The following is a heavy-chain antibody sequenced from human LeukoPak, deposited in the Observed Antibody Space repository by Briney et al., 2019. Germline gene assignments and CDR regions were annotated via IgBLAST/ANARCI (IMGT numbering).Heavy chain of an antibody. CDR2: IYSGGGT. CDR3: ACSGPYSNGGVMNDY. CDR1: GFTVSSKY. V-gene: IGHV3-66*01. Sequence: GGSLRLSCAASGFTVSSKYMSWVRQAPGGGLEWVSVIYSGGGTSYADSVKGRFTICSNTSKNTLYHQMNSLRADDTAVYYCACSGPYSNGGVMNDYWGQGTLVTVSS. J-gene: IGHJ4*02. D-gene: IGHD6-19*01.